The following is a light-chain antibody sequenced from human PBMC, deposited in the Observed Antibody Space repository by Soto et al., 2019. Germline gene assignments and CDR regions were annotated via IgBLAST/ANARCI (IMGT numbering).Light chain of an antibody. CDR3: QHYNSYSWA. Sequence: DLQMTRCHFPLSGSVSDRVSTTCGASQTISSWLSWYQQKPGKAPNLLIYKASTLKSGVPSRFSGSGSGTEFTLTISSLQPDDFATYYCQHYNSYSWAFGQGTKVDIK. V-gene: IGKV1-5*03. CDR2: KAS. J-gene: IGKJ1*01. CDR1: QTISSW.